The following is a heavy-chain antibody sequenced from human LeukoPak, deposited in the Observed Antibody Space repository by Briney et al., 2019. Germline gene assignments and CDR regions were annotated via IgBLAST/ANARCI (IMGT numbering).Heavy chain of an antibody. J-gene: IGHJ4*02. D-gene: IGHD3-10*01. CDR3: ARVRYYGSGSPSFDY. V-gene: IGHV4-59*01. CDR1: GGSISSYY. Sequence: SETLSLTCTVSGGSISSYYWSWIRQPPGKGLEWIGYIYYSGSTNYNPSLKSRVTISVDTSKNQFSLKLGSVTAADTAVYYCARVRYYGSGSPSFDYWGQGTLVTVSS. CDR2: IYYSGST.